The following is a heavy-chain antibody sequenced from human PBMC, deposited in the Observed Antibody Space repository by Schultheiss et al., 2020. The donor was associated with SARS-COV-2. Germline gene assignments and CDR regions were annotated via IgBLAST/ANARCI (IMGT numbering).Heavy chain of an antibody. CDR2: IIPIFGTA. CDR1: GGTFSSYA. CDR3: AREGRYSSSWYNY. J-gene: IGHJ4*02. D-gene: IGHD6-13*01. V-gene: IGHV1-69*13. Sequence: SVKVSCKASGGTFSSYAISWVRQAPGQGLEWMGGIIPIFGTANYAQKFQGRVTITADESTSTAYMELSSLRSEDTAVYYCAREGRYSSSWYNYWGQGTLVTVSS.